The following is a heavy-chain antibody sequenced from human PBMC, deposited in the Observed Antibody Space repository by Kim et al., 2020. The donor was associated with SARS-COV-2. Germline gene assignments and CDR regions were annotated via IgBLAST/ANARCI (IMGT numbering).Heavy chain of an antibody. CDR1: GFTFSRYG. V-gene: IGHV3-33*01. CDR3: ARDRSIAAAGPFDY. CDR2: IWYDGSNK. Sequence: GGSLRLSCAASGFTFSRYGMHWVRQAPGKGLEWVAVIWYDGSNKYYADSVKGRFTISRDNSKNTLYLQMNSLRAEDTAVYYCARDRSIAAAGPFDYWGQGTLVTVSS. J-gene: IGHJ4*02. D-gene: IGHD6-13*01.